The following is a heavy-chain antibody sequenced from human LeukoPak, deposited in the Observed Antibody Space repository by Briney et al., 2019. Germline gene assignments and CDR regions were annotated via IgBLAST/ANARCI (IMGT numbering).Heavy chain of an antibody. CDR2: ISAYNGDT. D-gene: IGHD3-10*01. J-gene: IGHJ3*01. V-gene: IGHV1-18*04. Sequence: ASVKVSCKASGYTFTSYGISWVRQAPGQGLEWIGWISAYNGDTNSAQKLQGRVTMTTDTSTSTAYMELRGLTSDDTAVYYCARSPSGYYGSGPKMFWGQGTMVTVS. CDR3: ARSPSGYYGSGPKMF. CDR1: GYTFTSYG.